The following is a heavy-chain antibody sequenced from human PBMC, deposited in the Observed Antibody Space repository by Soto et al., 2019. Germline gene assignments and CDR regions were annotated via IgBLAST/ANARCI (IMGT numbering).Heavy chain of an antibody. Sequence: GESLKISCKGSGYSFTSYWIGWVRQMPGKGLEWMGIIYPGDSDTRYSPSFQGQVTISADKSISTAYLQWSSLKASDTAMYYCASRRSVRPAAMGVDYWFDPWGQGTLVTVSS. V-gene: IGHV5-51*01. J-gene: IGHJ5*02. CDR2: IYPGDSDT. D-gene: IGHD2-2*01. CDR3: ASRRSVRPAAMGVDYWFDP. CDR1: GYSFTSYW.